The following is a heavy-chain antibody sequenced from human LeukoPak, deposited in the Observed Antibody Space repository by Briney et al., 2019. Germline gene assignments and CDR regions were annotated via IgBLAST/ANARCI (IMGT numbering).Heavy chain of an antibody. CDR2: ISAYNGNT. V-gene: IGHV1-18*01. CDR1: GYTFTSYG. Sequence: ASVKVSCKSSGYTFTSYGISWVRQAPGQGLEWMGWISAYNGNTNYAQKLQGRVTMTTDTSTSTAYMELRSLRSDDTAVYYCARDGTFTVAVVLDYWGQGTLVTVSS. J-gene: IGHJ4*02. D-gene: IGHD6-19*01. CDR3: ARDGTFTVAVVLDY.